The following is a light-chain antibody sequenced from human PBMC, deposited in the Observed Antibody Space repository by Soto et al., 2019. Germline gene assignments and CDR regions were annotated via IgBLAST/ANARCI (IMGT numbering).Light chain of an antibody. Sequence: DIQMTQSPSSLSASVGDRVTITCRASQSISIFLNWYQQKPGKAPKVLIYGASTLQGGVPSRFSGSGSGTYFTLTISSLQPEDFATYYCQQSYIIPYSFGQGTKLEI. J-gene: IGKJ2*03. CDR3: QQSYIIPYS. CDR2: GAS. CDR1: QSISIF. V-gene: IGKV1-39*01.